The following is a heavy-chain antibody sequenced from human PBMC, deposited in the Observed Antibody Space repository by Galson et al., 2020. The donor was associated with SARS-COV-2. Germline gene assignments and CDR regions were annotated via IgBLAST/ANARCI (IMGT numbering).Heavy chain of an antibody. CDR3: VRPTAGSLFDY. D-gene: IGHD6-25*01. CDR2: IYHSGTT. J-gene: IGHJ4*02. CDR1: GASISSNNW. Sequence: ASETLSLTCAVSGASISSNNWWTWVRQPPGRGLEWIGEIYHSGTTNYNPSLKGRVTISVDKSKNHVLLKLNSVTAADTAVYYCVRPTAGSLFDYWGPGSLVTVSS. V-gene: IGHV4-4*02.